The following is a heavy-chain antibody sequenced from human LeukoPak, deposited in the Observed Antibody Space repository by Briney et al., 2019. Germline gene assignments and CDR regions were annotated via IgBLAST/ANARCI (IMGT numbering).Heavy chain of an antibody. CDR1: GYTFTSYD. CDR2: MNPNSGNT. J-gene: IGHJ6*02. CDR3: ARYCSSTSCSYYYYYYGMDV. D-gene: IGHD2-2*01. V-gene: IGHV1-8*01. Sequence: GASVKVSCKASGYTFTSYDIHWVRQATGQGLEWMGWMNPNSGNTGYAQKFQGRVTMTRNTSISTAYMELSSLRSEDTAVYYCARYCSSTSCSYYYYYYGMDVWGQGTTVTVSS.